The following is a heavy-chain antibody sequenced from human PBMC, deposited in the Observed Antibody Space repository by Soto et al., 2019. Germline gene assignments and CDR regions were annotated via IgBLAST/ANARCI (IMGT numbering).Heavy chain of an antibody. J-gene: IGHJ4*02. CDR1: GFTFLSYF. Sequence: PGGSLRLSCEASGFTFLSYFMNWGRQAPGKGLQWVAHIGSTGGTIYYADSVKGRFAVSRDNAKNSLYLQLNSLRVDDTAIYYCARDGGEYYLDVWGQGTAVTVSS. CDR3: ARDGGEYYLDV. CDR2: IGSTGGTI. V-gene: IGHV3-11*01. D-gene: IGHD4-17*01.